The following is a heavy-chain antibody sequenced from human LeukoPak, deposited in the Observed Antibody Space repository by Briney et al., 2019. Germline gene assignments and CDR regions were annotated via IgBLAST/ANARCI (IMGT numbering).Heavy chain of an antibody. J-gene: IGHJ6*03. V-gene: IGHV1-8*01. D-gene: IGHD3-22*01. Sequence: EASVKVSCKASGYTFTSYDINWVRQATGQGLEWMGWMNPNSGNTGYAQKFQGRVTMTRNTSISTAYMELSSLGSEDTAVYYCARGVGPYYYDSSGYHKTYYYYYYMDVWGKGTTVTVSS. CDR3: ARGVGPYYYDSSGYHKTYYYYYYMDV. CDR1: GYTFTSYD. CDR2: MNPNSGNT.